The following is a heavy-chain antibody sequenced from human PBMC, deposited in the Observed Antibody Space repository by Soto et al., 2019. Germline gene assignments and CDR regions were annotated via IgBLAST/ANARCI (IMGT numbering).Heavy chain of an antibody. J-gene: IGHJ4*02. CDR3: AREFAPGSPNYDY. D-gene: IGHD3-10*01. Sequence: HAGSLRISCAASGFTFSNYAMSWVRQAPGKGLEWVSTFTRSGNTYYADSVKGRFTIYRDNSKNTLYLQMDSLRAEDTAVYYCAREFAPGSPNYDYWGLGTLVTVSS. V-gene: IGHV3-23*01. CDR2: FTRSGNT. CDR1: GFTFSNYA.